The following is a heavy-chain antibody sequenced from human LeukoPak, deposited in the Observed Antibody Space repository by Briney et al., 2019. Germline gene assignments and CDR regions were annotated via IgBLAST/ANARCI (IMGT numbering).Heavy chain of an antibody. CDR3: AKGGSYYDY. Sequence: GGSLRLSCAASGFTFDDYGMSWVRQAPGKGLEWVSAISGSGGSTYYADSVKGRFTISRDNSKNTLYLQMNSLRAEDTAVYYCAKGGSYYDYWGQGTLVTLSS. J-gene: IGHJ4*02. V-gene: IGHV3-23*01. CDR1: GFTFDDYG. CDR2: ISGSGGST. D-gene: IGHD3-10*01.